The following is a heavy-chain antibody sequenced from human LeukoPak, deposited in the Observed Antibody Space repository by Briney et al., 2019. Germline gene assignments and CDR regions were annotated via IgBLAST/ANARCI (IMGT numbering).Heavy chain of an antibody. D-gene: IGHD3-10*01. V-gene: IGHV4-34*01. CDR3: ARGYGSGFAY. CDR1: GWSFSGYY. J-gene: IGHJ4*02. CDR2: INQSGST. Sequence: SETLSLTCAVYGWSFSGYYWSWIRQSPGKGLEGIGEINQSGSTNHNPSLKSRVTISVDTSKNQFSLKVSSVTAADTAVYYCARGYGSGFAYWGQGTLVTVSS.